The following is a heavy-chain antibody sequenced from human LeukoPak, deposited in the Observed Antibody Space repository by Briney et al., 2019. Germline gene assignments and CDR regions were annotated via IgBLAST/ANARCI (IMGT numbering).Heavy chain of an antibody. CDR3: AREGVAAAGRTLDY. J-gene: IGHJ4*02. Sequence: PSETLSLTCTVSGDFSTFYYWTWIRQPPGKELEWIGNIHTSGSTTYNPSLKSRVTMSIDTSKNQFSLRLSSVTAADTAVYYCAREGVAAAGRTLDYWGQGTLVTVSS. CDR2: IHTSGST. V-gene: IGHV4-4*07. CDR1: GDFSTFYY. D-gene: IGHD6-13*01.